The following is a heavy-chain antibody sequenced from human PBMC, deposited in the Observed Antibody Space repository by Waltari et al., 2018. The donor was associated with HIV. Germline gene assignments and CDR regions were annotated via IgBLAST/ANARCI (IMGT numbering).Heavy chain of an antibody. CDR2: IYTSGST. CDR1: GGSISTGSYY. V-gene: IGHV4-61*02. J-gene: IGHJ3*02. Sequence: QVQLQESGPGLVKPSQNLSLTCTVPGGSISTGSYYWTWIRPPAGKGLEWIGRIYTSGSTNYNPSLKSRVTISVDTSKNQFSLKLSSVTAADTAVYYCARDRNYYYDSSGYFFNAFDIWGQGTMVTVSS. D-gene: IGHD3-22*01. CDR3: ARDRNYYYDSSGYFFNAFDI.